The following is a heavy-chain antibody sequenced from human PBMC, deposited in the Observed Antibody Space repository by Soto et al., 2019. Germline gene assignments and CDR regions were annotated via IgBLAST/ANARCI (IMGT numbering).Heavy chain of an antibody. J-gene: IGHJ4*02. CDR3: ARDKITGLLDY. V-gene: IGHV4-34*01. CDR2: INHSGST. D-gene: IGHD2-8*02. CDR1: GVTFSGYY. Sequence: SETLSLTCAVYGVTFSGYYWSWIRQPPGTGLEWIGEINHSGSTNYNPSLKSRVTISVDTSKNQFSLKLTSVTAADTAVYYCARDKITGLLDYWGQRTLVTVSS.